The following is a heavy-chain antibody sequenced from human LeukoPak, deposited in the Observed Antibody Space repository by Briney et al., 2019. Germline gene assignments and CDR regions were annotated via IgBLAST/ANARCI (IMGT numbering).Heavy chain of an antibody. CDR2: ISSSSTYI. D-gene: IGHD2-8*01. V-gene: IGHV3-21*01. Sequence: GGSLRLSCAASGFIFSSYSVNWVRQAPGKGLEWVSSISSSSTYIYYADSVKGRFTISRDNAKSSLDLQMNSLRAEDTAVYYCAKDQEACTDGVCYLVGSGFDYWGQGTLVTVSS. CDR3: AKDQEACTDGVCYLVGSGFDY. CDR1: GFIFSSYS. J-gene: IGHJ4*02.